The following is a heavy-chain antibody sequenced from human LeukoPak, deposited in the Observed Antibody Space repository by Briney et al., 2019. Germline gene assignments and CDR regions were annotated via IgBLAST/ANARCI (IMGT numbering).Heavy chain of an antibody. J-gene: IGHJ4*02. CDR2: ISAYNGNT. Sequence: ASVKVSCKASGYTFTSYGISWVRQAPGQGLEWMGWISAYNGNTNYAQKLQGRVTMTTDTSTSTAYMELRSLRSDDTAVYYYARDAFPTMTPYFDYWGQGTLVTVSS. V-gene: IGHV1-18*01. CDR1: GYTFTSYG. D-gene: IGHD3-22*01. CDR3: ARDAFPTMTPYFDY.